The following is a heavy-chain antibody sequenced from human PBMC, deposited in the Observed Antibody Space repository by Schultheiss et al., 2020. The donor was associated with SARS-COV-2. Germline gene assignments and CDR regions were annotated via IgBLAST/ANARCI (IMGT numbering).Heavy chain of an antibody. D-gene: IGHD2-2*02. J-gene: IGHJ6*02. V-gene: IGHV1-2*02. CDR1: GYTFTGYY. Sequence: ASVKVSCKASGYTFTGYYMHWVRQAPGQGLAWMGWINPNSGGTNYAQKFQGRVTMTRDTSISTAYMELSRLRSDETAVYYCARSGPAAIFGIYYYYYGMDVWGQGTTVTVSS. CDR3: ARSGPAAIFGIYYYYYGMDV. CDR2: INPNSGGT.